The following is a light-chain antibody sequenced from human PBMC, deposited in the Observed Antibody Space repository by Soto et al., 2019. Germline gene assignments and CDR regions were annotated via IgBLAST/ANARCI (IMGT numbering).Light chain of an antibody. Sequence: EIVMTQSPATLSVSPGEDVTLSCRASQSVPSRIAWYQQKPGQAPRLLIYRTSTRATGIPDRFSGSGSGTDFTLTISRLEPEDFAVYYCQQFGSSVTFGQGTRLEIK. V-gene: IGKV3-20*01. CDR1: QSVPSR. J-gene: IGKJ5*01. CDR2: RTS. CDR3: QQFGSSVT.